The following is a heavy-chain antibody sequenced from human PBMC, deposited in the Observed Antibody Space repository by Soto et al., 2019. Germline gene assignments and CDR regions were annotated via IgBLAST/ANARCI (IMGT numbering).Heavy chain of an antibody. J-gene: IGHJ6*02. CDR3: ARGLIGFLEWLLPSGYYYGMDV. CDR2: INPSGGST. V-gene: IGHV1-46*01. D-gene: IGHD3-3*01. Sequence: GASVKVSCKASGYTFTSYYMHWVRQAPGQGLEWMGIINPSGGSTSYAQKFQGRVTMTRDTSTSTVYMELSSLRSEDTAVYYCARGLIGFLEWLLPSGYYYGMDVWGQGTTVTVSS. CDR1: GYTFTSYY.